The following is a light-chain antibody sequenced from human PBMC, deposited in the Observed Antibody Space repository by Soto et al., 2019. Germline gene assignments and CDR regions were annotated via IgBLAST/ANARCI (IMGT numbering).Light chain of an antibody. J-gene: IGLJ2*01. V-gene: IGLV2-23*02. Sequence: QSVLTQPASVSGSPGQSITLSCTGTSSDVGSYNLVSWYQRHPGKAPKLMIYEVSKRPSGVSDRFSGYKSGNTASLTISGLQPEDEAYYYCCSYAGGDNVICGGGTKLTVL. CDR2: EVS. CDR1: SSDVGSYNL. CDR3: CSYAGGDNVI.